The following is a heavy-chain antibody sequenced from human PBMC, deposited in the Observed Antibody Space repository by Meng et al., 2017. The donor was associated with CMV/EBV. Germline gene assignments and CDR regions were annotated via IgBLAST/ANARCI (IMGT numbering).Heavy chain of an antibody. CDR2: ISYDGSNK. J-gene: IGHJ4*02. D-gene: IGHD1-26*01. Sequence: GGSLRLSCAASGFTFSSYAMHWVRQAPGKGLEWVAVISYDGSNKYYADSVKGRFTISRDNSKNTLYLRMNSLRAEDTAIYYCVRDPDPVPGANFDFWGQGRLVTVSS. CDR3: VRDPDPVPGANFDF. CDR1: GFTFSSYA. V-gene: IGHV3-30*04.